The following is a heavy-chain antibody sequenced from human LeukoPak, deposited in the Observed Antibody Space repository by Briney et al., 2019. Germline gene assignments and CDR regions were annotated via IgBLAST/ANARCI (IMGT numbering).Heavy chain of an antibody. CDR3: ARENKRGPHWYFDF. Sequence: GGSLRLSCAASGFTFSNYAMSWVRQAPGKGLEWVSAISDSGGSTYYADSVRGRFAISRDNSKNTLYLQMYSLRAEDTAVYYCARENKRGPHWYFDFWGRGTLVTVSS. D-gene: IGHD3/OR15-3a*01. CDR2: ISDSGGST. CDR1: GFTFSNYA. V-gene: IGHV3-23*01. J-gene: IGHJ2*01.